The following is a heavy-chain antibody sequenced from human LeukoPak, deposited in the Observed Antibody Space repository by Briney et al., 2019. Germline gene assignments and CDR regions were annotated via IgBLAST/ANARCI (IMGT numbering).Heavy chain of an antibody. J-gene: IGHJ4*02. Sequence: GGSLRLSCAASGFTFTTYAMTWVRQAPGKGPEGVSSISGSGGRTYYADSLKGRFTISRDNSKNTLYLQMNSLRPEDTAVYYCAIGPPYGGYSDWGQGTLVTVSS. D-gene: IGHD5-12*01. V-gene: IGHV3-23*01. CDR2: ISGSGGRT. CDR3: AIGPPYGGYSD. CDR1: GFTFTTYA.